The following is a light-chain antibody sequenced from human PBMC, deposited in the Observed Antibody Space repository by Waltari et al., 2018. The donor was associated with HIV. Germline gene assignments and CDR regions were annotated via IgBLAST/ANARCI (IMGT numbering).Light chain of an antibody. CDR1: SSDVGGYNY. J-gene: IGLJ2*01. V-gene: IGLV2-8*01. Sequence: QSALTQPPSASGSPGQSVTISCTGTSSDVGGYNYVPWYQQYPGKAPKLMIYEVSKRPSGVPDRFSGSKSDNTASLTVSGLQAEDEADYYCSSYAGSNNVVFGGGTKLTVL. CDR2: EVS. CDR3: SSYAGSNNVV.